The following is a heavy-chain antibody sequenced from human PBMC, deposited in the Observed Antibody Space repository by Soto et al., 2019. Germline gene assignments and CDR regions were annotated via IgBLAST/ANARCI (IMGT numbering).Heavy chain of an antibody. CDR2: IYYSGGT. Sequence: QVQLQESGPGLVRPSGTLSLTCAVSGDSINSNYCWTWVRQPPGKGLEWIAEIYYSGGTSYNPSRKXXVXIXXDKSKNQFSLNLTSVTAAHTAMYYCARDTGWGLGYWGQGTLVTISS. V-gene: IGHV4-4*02. J-gene: IGHJ4*02. D-gene: IGHD6-19*01. CDR1: GDSINSNYC. CDR3: ARDTGWGLGY.